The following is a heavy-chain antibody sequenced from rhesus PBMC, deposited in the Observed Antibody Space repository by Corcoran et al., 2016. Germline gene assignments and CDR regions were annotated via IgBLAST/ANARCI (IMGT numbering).Heavy chain of an antibody. D-gene: IGHD3-22*01. Sequence: EVQLVQSGAEVKRPGESLKISCKTSGYSFTSYWISWVSQMPGKGLEGMGAIVPRDSDTRYNPSCQGQVTISADKSISTAYLQWSRLKASDTATYYCAKGVSGVTPDYWGQGVLVTVSS. CDR3: AKGVSGVTPDY. CDR2: IVPRDSDT. CDR1: GYSFTSYW. J-gene: IGHJ4*01. V-gene: IGHV5-20*01.